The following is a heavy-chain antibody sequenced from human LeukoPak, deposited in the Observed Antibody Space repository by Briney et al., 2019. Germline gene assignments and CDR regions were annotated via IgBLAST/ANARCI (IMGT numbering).Heavy chain of an antibody. Sequence: AGGSLRLSCAASGFTFSSYEMNWVRQASGKGLVGVSYITSSGSTIYYADSVKRRFTISRDNAKNSLYLQMNSLRAEDTAVYYCAIPTYYYDSSGQGYWGQGTLVTVSS. D-gene: IGHD3-22*01. V-gene: IGHV3-48*03. J-gene: IGHJ4*02. CDR1: GFTFSSYE. CDR3: AIPTYYYDSSGQGY. CDR2: ITSSGSTI.